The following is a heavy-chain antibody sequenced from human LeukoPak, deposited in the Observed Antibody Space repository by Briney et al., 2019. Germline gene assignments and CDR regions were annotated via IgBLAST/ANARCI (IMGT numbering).Heavy chain of an antibody. CDR2: ISHSGTT. V-gene: IGHV4-38-2*02. CDR3: TREEGGTTVDY. CDR1: GYSISSGYY. J-gene: IGHJ4*02. Sequence: SETLSLTYTVSGYSISSGYYWGWIRQPPGKGLEWIGSISHSGTTYYNPSLKSRITISQDTSKNQFSLKVNSVTAADTAAYYCTREEGGTTVDYWGQGTLVTVSS. D-gene: IGHD1-1*01.